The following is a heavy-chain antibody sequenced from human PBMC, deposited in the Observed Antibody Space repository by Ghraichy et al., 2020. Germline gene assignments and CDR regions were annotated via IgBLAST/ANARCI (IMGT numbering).Heavy chain of an antibody. CDR2: ISGYNGYT. Sequence: ASVKVSCKASGYTFTNYGIGWVRQAPGQGLEWMGWISGYNGYTYYAENLQGRVTMTTDTSTTTAYMELRSLESDDTAVYYGARTLSGAGSYYYPYYGMDVWGQGTTVTVSS. V-gene: IGHV1-18*01. J-gene: IGHJ6*02. D-gene: IGHD3-10*01. CDR1: GYTFTNYG. CDR3: ARTLSGAGSYYYPYYGMDV.